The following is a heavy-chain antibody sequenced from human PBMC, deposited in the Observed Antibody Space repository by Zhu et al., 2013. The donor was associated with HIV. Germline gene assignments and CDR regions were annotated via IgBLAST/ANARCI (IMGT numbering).Heavy chain of an antibody. J-gene: IGHJ4*02. CDR1: GGSFSGYY. CDR3: ARAVAVAASRTVYFDY. Sequence: QVQLQQWGAGLLKPSETLSLTCAVYGGSFSGYYWSWIRQPPGKGLEWIGEINHSGSTNYNPSLKSRVTISVDTSKNQFSLKLSSVTAADTAVYYCARAVAVAASRTVYFDYWGQGTLVTVSS. D-gene: IGHD6-19*01. CDR2: INHSGST. V-gene: IGHV4-34*01.